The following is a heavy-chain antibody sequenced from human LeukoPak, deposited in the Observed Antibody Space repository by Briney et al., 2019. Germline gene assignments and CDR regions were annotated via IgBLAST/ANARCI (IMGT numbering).Heavy chain of an antibody. CDR1: GFTFSSYA. Sequence: GGSLRLSCAASGFTFSSYAMSWVRQAPGKGLEWVSDISGSGGSTYYADSVKGRFTISTDNSKNTLYLQMNSLRAEDTAVYYCAKEYYYDSSGYGDYWGQGTLVTVSS. V-gene: IGHV3-23*01. J-gene: IGHJ4*02. CDR3: AKEYYYDSSGYGDY. D-gene: IGHD3-22*01. CDR2: ISGSGGST.